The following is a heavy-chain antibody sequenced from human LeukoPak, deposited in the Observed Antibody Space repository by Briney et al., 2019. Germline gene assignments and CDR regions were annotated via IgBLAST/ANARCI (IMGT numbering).Heavy chain of an antibody. J-gene: IGHJ1*01. CDR3: ATAEGSDHQRTEYFQH. CDR2: FDPEDGET. CDR1: GYTLTELS. D-gene: IGHD6-19*01. Sequence: ASVKVSCKVSGYTLTELSMHWVRQAPGKGLEWMGGFDPEDGETIYAQKFQGRVTMTEDTSTDTAYMELSSLRSEDTAVYYCATAEGSDHQRTEYFQHWGQGTLVTVSS. V-gene: IGHV1-24*01.